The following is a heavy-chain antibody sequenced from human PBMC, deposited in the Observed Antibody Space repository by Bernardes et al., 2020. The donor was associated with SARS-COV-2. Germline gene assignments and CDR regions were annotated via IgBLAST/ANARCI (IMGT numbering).Heavy chain of an antibody. V-gene: IGHV4-59*08. CDR2: FYYSET. CDR3: ARLRADSLGGGFDS. J-gene: IGHJ4*02. D-gene: IGHD2-15*01. CDR1: GASMSSNY. Sequence: SETLSLTCTVSGASMSSNYWSWIRQPPGKELEYIAYFYYSETDYNPSLKSRATISIDTSKNQFSLELKSVTAADTAMYYCARLRADSLGGGFDSWGQGTLVTVSS.